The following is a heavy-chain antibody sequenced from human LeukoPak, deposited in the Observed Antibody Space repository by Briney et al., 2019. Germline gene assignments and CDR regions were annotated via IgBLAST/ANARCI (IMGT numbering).Heavy chain of an antibody. D-gene: IGHD1-26*01. CDR2: LYYSGST. CDR1: GGSISSSSYY. V-gene: IGHV4-39*02. CDR3: ARDSDSGSYRAY. Sequence: SETLSLTCTVSGGSISSSSYYWGWIRQPPGKGLEWIGNLYYSGSTYYNPSLKSRVTISVDTSKNQFSLKLSSVTAADTAVYYCARDSDSGSYRAYWGQGTLVTVSS. J-gene: IGHJ4*02.